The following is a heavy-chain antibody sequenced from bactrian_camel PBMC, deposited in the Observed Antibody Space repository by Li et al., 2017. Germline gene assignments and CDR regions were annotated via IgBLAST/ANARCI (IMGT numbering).Heavy chain of an antibody. CDR1: GNTYWPYC. J-gene: IGHJ6*01. Sequence: HVQLVESGGGSVQAGGSLRLFCAASGNTYWPYCMAWFRQSPGKGREVVAKSNSDGHTSYADDVRGRATISQDNARNSLTLQMNSLKPEDTAMYYCAARSVGWCPLFEHWLGKRAYTPGGYFANWGQGTQVTVS. CDR3: AARSVGWCPLFEHWLGKRAYTPGGYFAN. V-gene: IGHV3S26*01. CDR2: SNSDGHT. D-gene: IGHD1*01.